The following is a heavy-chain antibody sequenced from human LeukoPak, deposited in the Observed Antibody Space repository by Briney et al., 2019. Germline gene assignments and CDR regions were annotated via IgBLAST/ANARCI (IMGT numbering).Heavy chain of an antibody. CDR2: IIPILGIA. CDR3: ARVMEYSSGWPYFDY. CDR1: GGTFSSYA. V-gene: IGHV1-69*04. D-gene: IGHD6-19*01. Sequence: GASVKVSCKASGGTFSSYAISWVRQAPGQGLEWMGRIIPILGIANYAQKFQGGVTMTRDTSTSTVYMELSSLRSEDTAVYYCARVMEYSSGWPYFDYWGQGTLVTVSS. J-gene: IGHJ4*02.